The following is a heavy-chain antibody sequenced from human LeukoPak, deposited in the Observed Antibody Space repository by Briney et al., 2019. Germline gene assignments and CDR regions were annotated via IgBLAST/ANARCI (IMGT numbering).Heavy chain of an antibody. CDR2: INPNSGGT. D-gene: IGHD3-10*01. Sequence: GASVKVSCKASGYTFTGYYMHWVRQAPGQGLEWMGWINPNSGGTNYAQKFQGRVTMTRDTSISTAYMELSRLRSDDTAVYYCAREPYYYGSGSGYNWFDPWGQGTLVTVSS. CDR3: AREPYYYGSGSGYNWFDP. J-gene: IGHJ5*02. V-gene: IGHV1-2*02. CDR1: GYTFTGYY.